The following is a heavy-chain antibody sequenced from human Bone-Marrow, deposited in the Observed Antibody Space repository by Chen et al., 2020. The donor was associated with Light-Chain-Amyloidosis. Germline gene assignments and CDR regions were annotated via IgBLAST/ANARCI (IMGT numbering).Heavy chain of an antibody. CDR2: IIASAVGTT. CDR3: ARREKPLPVPIGYYYYYMDV. CDR1: GFTFDKYA. Sequence: EGQLMESGGGLVQPGGSLRLSCVASGFTFDKYAMSWVRQAPGKGLEWVSLIIASAVGTTYYADSVQRRFTISRDNSESTLYLQMNSLRAEDTAVYYCARREKPLPVPIGYYYYYMDVWGKGTTVTVSS. V-gene: IGHV3-23*01. J-gene: IGHJ6*03.